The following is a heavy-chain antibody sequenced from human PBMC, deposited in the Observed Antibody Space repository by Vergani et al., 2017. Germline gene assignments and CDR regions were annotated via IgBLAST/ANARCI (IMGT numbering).Heavy chain of an antibody. CDR2: LSTTGGATHA. CDR3: AGDTHSWQRADR. J-gene: IGHJ5*02. Sequence: QAQLQESGPGLVKPSETLSLTCHVFGVSVTDYNCNWIRQAPGKGLECIGSLSTTGGATHASHNPSLTSRVSISFDTSKSQFSLRLTSVTAADSAIYYCAGDTHSWQRADRWGQGLLVSVSS. V-gene: IGHV4-59*02. CDR1: GVSVTDYN. D-gene: IGHD6-13*01.